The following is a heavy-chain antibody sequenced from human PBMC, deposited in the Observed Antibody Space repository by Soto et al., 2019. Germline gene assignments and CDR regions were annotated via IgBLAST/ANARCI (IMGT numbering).Heavy chain of an antibody. CDR1: GGSISSSSYY. CDR3: ARHNVYDSSDFFDY. Sequence: QLQLQESGPGLVKPSETLSLTCTVSGGSISSSSYYWGWIRQPPGKGLEWIGSIYYSGSTYYNPSLKSRVTISVDTSKNQFSLKLSSVTAADTAVYYCARHNVYDSSDFFDYWGQGTLVTVSS. D-gene: IGHD3-22*01. V-gene: IGHV4-39*01. CDR2: IYYSGST. J-gene: IGHJ4*02.